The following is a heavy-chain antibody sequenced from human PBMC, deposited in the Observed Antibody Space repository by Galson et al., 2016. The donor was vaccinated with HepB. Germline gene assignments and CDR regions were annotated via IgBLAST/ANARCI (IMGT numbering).Heavy chain of an antibody. V-gene: IGHV3-11*01. Sequence: SLRLSCAASGFSFSDYYMSWIRQAPGKGLEWVSYISSSGSTIYYADSLKGRFTMSRDNAKKSMYLQMNNLRGDDTAVYYCAREGYCSGGSCYSGYYGMDVWGQGTTVTVSS. CDR3: AREGYCSGGSCYSGYYGMDV. CDR1: GFSFSDYY. J-gene: IGHJ6*02. D-gene: IGHD2-15*01. CDR2: ISSSGSTI.